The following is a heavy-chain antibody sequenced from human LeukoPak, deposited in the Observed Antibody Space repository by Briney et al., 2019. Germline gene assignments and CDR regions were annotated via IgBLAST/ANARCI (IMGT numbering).Heavy chain of an antibody. CDR1: GGSISSSSYY. V-gene: IGHV4-39*01. Sequence: PSETLSLTCTVSGGSISSSSYYWGWIRQPPGKGPEWIGSINYSGSTYYNPSLKSRVTISVDTSKNPFSLKLRSVTAADTSVYYCASEGTIFGVISVGWFDPWGQGTLVTVSS. CDR3: ASEGTIFGVISVGWFDP. D-gene: IGHD3-3*01. CDR2: INYSGST. J-gene: IGHJ5*02.